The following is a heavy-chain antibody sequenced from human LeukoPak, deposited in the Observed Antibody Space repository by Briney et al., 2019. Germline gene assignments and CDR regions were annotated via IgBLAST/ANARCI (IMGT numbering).Heavy chain of an antibody. V-gene: IGHV1-24*01. Sequence: ASVKVSCKASGYTFITNDISWVRQAPGQGLEWMGGFDPEDGETIYAQKFQGRVTMTEDTSTDTAYMELSSLRSEDTAVYYCAKGGWELRGFDYWGQGTLVTVSS. J-gene: IGHJ4*02. CDR2: FDPEDGET. D-gene: IGHD1-26*01. CDR1: GYTFITND. CDR3: AKGGWELRGFDY.